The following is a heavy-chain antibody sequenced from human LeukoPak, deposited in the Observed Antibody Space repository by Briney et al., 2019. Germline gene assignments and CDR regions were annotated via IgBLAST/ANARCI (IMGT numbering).Heavy chain of an antibody. Sequence: ASVKVSCKASGYTFTSYDINWVRQATGQGLEWMGWMNPNSGNTSYAQKFQGRVTMTRNTSISTAYMELSSLRSEDTAVYYCARGGSSGWHPYYYYYMDVWGKGTTVTVSS. CDR3: ARGGSSGWHPYYYYYMDV. CDR2: MNPNSGNT. CDR1: GYTFTSYD. J-gene: IGHJ6*03. V-gene: IGHV1-8*01. D-gene: IGHD6-19*01.